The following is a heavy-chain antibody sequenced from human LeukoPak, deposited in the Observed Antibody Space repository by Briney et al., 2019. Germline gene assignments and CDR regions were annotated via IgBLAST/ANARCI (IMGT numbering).Heavy chain of an antibody. CDR2: INSDGSST. CDR1: GFTFSSYW. CDR3: ASLSYCGGDCYQTDY. D-gene: IGHD2-21*02. J-gene: IGHJ4*02. Sequence: GGSLRLSCAASGFTFSSYWMHWVRQAPGKGLVWVSRINSDGSSTSYADSVKGRFTISRDNAKNTLYLQMNSLRAEDTAVYYCASLSYCGGDCYQTDYWGQGTLVTVSS. V-gene: IGHV3-74*01.